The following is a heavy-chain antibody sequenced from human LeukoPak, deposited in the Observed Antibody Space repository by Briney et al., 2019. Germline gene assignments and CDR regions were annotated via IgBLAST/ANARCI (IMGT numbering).Heavy chain of an antibody. V-gene: IGHV1-69*13. Sequence: GASVKVSCKASGGTFSSYAISWVRQAPGQGLEWMGGIIPIFGTANYAQKFQGRVTITADESTSTAYMELSSLRSEDTAVYYCARGGVYYYGSGSSLPYFDYWGQGTLVTVSS. CDR3: ARGGVYYYGSGSSLPYFDY. J-gene: IGHJ4*02. CDR2: IIPIFGTA. CDR1: GGTFSSYA. D-gene: IGHD3-10*01.